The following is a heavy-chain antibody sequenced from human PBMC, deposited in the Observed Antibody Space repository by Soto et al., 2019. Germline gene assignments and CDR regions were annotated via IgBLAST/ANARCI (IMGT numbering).Heavy chain of an antibody. D-gene: IGHD3-22*01. CDR2: IWYDGSNK. CDR3: ARVQNALYDSSGLLGY. J-gene: IGHJ4*02. V-gene: IGHV3-33*01. Sequence: GGSLRLSCAASGFTFSSYGMHWVRQAPGKGLEWVAVIWYDGSNKYYAEYVKGRFTISRDNSKNTLYLQMNSLRAEDTAVFYCARVQNALYDSSGLLGYWGQGTLVTVSS. CDR1: GFTFSSYG.